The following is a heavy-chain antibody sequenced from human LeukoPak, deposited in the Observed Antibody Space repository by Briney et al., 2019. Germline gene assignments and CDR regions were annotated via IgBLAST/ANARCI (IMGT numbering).Heavy chain of an antibody. J-gene: IGHJ1*01. V-gene: IGHV4-59*01. D-gene: IGHD6-6*01. CDR3: ARGGAARLHFQN. CDR1: GGSISTYY. Sequence: SETLSLTCTVSGGSISTYYWNWIRQPPGKGLEWIGYIYHSGSTNYNPSLQSRVTISVDTSKNQFSLNLNSVTAADTAVCYCARGGAARLHFQNWGQGTLVTVSS. CDR2: IYHSGST.